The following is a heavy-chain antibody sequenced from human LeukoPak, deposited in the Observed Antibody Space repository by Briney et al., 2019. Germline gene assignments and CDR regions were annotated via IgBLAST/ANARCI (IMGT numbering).Heavy chain of an antibody. Sequence: PSQTLSLTCTVSGGSISSGDYYWSWIRQPPGKGLEWIGYIYYSGSTYYNPSLKSRVTISVDTSKNQFSLKLSSVTAADTAVYYCARVAYCGGDCYSEPIDYWGQGTLVTVSS. CDR3: ARVAYCGGDCYSEPIDY. D-gene: IGHD2-21*02. CDR2: IYYSGST. V-gene: IGHV4-30-4*01. CDR1: GGSISSGDYY. J-gene: IGHJ4*02.